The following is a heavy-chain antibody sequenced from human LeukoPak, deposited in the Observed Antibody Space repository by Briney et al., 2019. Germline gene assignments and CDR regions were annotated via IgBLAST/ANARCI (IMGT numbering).Heavy chain of an antibody. CDR3: ARACSGGSCYDYFDY. J-gene: IGHJ4*02. CDR2: ISSSSSTI. D-gene: IGHD2-15*01. Sequence: PGGSLRLSCAASGFTFSSYSMNWVRQAPGKGLEWASYISSSSSTIYYADSVKGRFTISRDNAKNSLYLQMNSLRAEDTAVYYSARACSGGSCYDYFDYWGQGTLVTVSS. CDR1: GFTFSSYS. V-gene: IGHV3-48*01.